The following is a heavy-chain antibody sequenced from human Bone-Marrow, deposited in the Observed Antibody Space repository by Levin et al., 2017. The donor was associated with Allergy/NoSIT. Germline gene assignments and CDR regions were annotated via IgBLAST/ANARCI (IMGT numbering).Heavy chain of an antibody. CDR2: ISPTGDTT. J-gene: IGHJ4*01. CDR1: GFTFAAHA. D-gene: IGHD6-19*01. Sequence: PGGSLRLSCSAAGFTFAAHAMSWVRQAPGKGLEWVSTISPTGDTTYYEDSVRGRFIISRDNTQPTLDLLMNNLRPEDPAVYYCAKDLPVGWLWAGGRGALVNVSS. CDR3: AKDLPVGWLWA. V-gene: IGHV3-23*02.